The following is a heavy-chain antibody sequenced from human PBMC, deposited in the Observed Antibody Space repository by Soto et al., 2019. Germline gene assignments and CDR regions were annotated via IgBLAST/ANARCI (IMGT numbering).Heavy chain of an antibody. CDR3: ARDAESGSYYPFDY. CDR2: IYYSGST. CDR1: GGSISSYY. Sequence: SETLSLTCTVSGGSISSYYWSWIRQPPGKGLEWIGYIYYSGSTNYNPSLKSRVTISVDTSKNQFSLKLSSVTAADTAVYYCARDAESGSYYPFDYWGQGALVTVSS. V-gene: IGHV4-59*01. J-gene: IGHJ4*02. D-gene: IGHD1-26*01.